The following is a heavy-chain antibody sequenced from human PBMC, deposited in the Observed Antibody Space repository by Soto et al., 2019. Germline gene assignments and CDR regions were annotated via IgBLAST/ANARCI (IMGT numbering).Heavy chain of an antibody. Sequence: QVQLVQSGAEVKKPGSSVKVACKASGGTFSSYTISWVRQAPGQGLEWMGRIIPILGLANYAQKFQGRVTITADKSTSTAYMELSSLRSEDTAVYYCAHGRWEESRDGYRCWFDPWGQGTLVTVSS. CDR2: IIPILGLA. D-gene: IGHD5-12*01. J-gene: IGHJ5*02. CDR1: GGTFSSYT. V-gene: IGHV1-69*02. CDR3: AHGRWEESRDGYRCWFDP.